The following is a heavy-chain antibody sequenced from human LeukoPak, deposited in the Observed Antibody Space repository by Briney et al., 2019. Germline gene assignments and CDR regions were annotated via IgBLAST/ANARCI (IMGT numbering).Heavy chain of an antibody. D-gene: IGHD4-11*01. Sequence: SETLSLTCTVSGGSIRRHYWNWIRQAPGKGLEWIGYSYYGGSTKYKPSLKSRGSISVDTSRNQFSLKLTSATAADTAVYYCACYSNPGGCEVFDRWGQGTLVTVSS. J-gene: IGHJ4*02. V-gene: IGHV4-59*08. CDR1: GGSIRRHY. CDR3: ACYSNPGGCEVFDR. CDR2: SYYGGST.